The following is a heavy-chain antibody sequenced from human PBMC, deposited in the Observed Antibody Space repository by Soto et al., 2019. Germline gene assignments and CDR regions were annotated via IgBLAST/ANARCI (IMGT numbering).Heavy chain of an antibody. J-gene: IGHJ4*02. CDR3: AKESMPQHYGDTLFDY. V-gene: IGHV3-23*01. CDR2: FSAGGRA. CDR1: GFSFRSYA. Sequence: PGGSLRLSCEAFGFSFRSYALSWVGKAPGKGLEWVSTFSAGGRAYYADSVKGRFTIAKDTSKNTLRLQASSLRAEDTAVYYCAKESMPQHYGDTLFDYWGQGTRVTVSS. D-gene: IGHD4-17*01.